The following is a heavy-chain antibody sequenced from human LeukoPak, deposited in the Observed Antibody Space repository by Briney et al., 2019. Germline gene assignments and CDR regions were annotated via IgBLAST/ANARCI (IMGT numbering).Heavy chain of an antibody. CDR3: AKSVVAVAVNLDY. Sequence: PGGSLRLSCAASGFTFSSYAMSWVRQAPGKGLEGVSAISGSGGRTYYADSGKGRFTISRDNSKNTLYLQMNSLRGEDTAVYYCAKSVVAVAVNLDYWGQGTLVTVSS. CDR2: ISGSGGRT. V-gene: IGHV3-23*01. CDR1: GFTFSSYA. D-gene: IGHD6-19*01. J-gene: IGHJ4*02.